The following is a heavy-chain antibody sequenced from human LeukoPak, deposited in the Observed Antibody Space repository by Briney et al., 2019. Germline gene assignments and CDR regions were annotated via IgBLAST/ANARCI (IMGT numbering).Heavy chain of an antibody. CDR2: ISWDGGST. CDR1: GFTFDGYT. D-gene: IGHD6-19*01. Sequence: PGGSLRLSCAASGFTFDGYTMHWVRQAPGKGLEWVSLISWDGGSTYYADSVKGRFTLSRDNSKNSLYLQMNSLRTEDTALYYCAKDIGIAVAGTGNFDYWGQGTLVTVSS. J-gene: IGHJ4*02. CDR3: AKDIGIAVAGTGNFDY. V-gene: IGHV3-43*01.